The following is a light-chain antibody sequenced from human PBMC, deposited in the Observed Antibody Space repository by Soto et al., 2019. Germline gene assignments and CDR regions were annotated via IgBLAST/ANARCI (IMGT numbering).Light chain of an antibody. CDR3: LQHGSSPYT. Sequence: EIVLPQSPGTLSLSPGERATLSCRASQSVSSSYLAWYQPRPGQAPRLLIYGASSRATGIPDRFSGSGSGTDFTLTISRLEPEDFAVYYCLQHGSSPYTFGQGTKLEIK. CDR1: QSVSSSY. V-gene: IGKV3-20*01. J-gene: IGKJ2*01. CDR2: GAS.